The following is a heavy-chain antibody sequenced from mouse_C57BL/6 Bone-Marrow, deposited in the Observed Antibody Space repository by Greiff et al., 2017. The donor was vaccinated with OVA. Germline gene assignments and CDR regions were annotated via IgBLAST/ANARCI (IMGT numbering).Heavy chain of an antibody. CDR2: INPYNGGT. Sequence: EVQLQQSGTGLVNHSSPVKMSCKASGYTFTDYYMNWVKQSHGKSLEWIGVINPYNGGTSYNQKFKGKATLTVDKSSSTAYMELNSLTSEDSAVYYCARSGLLLPDYWGQGTTLTVSS. CDR1: GYTFTDYY. J-gene: IGHJ2*01. CDR3: ARSGLLLPDY. D-gene: IGHD1-1*01. V-gene: IGHV1-19*01.